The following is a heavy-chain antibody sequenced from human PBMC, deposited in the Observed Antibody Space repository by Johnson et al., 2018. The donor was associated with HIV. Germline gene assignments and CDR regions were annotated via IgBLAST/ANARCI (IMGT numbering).Heavy chain of an antibody. CDR2: ISGNSGSI. CDR3: AKDWSSSPPGAFDI. CDR1: GFTFDDYA. Sequence: VQLVESGGGLVQPGRSLRLSCAASGFTFDDYAMHWVRQAPGKGLEWVSGISGNSGSIVYADSVKGRFTISRDNAKNSLYLQMNSLRAEDTALYYCAKDWSSSPPGAFDIWGQGTMVTVSS. D-gene: IGHD6-6*01. J-gene: IGHJ3*02. V-gene: IGHV3-9*01.